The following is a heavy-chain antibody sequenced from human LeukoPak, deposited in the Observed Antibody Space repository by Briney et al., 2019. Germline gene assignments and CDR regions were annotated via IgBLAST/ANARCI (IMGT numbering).Heavy chain of an antibody. CDR2: INPNSGGT. Sequence: ASVKVSCKASGYTFTGYYMHWVRQAPGQGLEWMGWINPNSGGTNYAQKFQGRVTMTRDTSISTAYMELSRLRSDDTAVYYCARDSEYYVPYYYYMDVWGKGTTVTVSS. D-gene: IGHD3-16*01. J-gene: IGHJ6*03. CDR3: ARDSEYYVPYYYYMDV. CDR1: GYTFTGYY. V-gene: IGHV1-2*02.